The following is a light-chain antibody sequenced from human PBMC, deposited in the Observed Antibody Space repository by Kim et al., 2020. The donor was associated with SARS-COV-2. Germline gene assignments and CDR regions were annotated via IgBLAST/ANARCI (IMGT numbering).Light chain of an antibody. V-gene: IGKV1-5*01. CDR3: QQHDTFLYT. CDR1: PTIDMS. J-gene: IGKJ2*01. Sequence: SASVGDSVTIPCRASPTIDMSLAWYQQKPGKAPTLLISDASTLQSGVPSRFSGGGYGTEFTLTITSLQPDDFATYYCQQHDTFLYTFGQGTKLEIK. CDR2: DAS.